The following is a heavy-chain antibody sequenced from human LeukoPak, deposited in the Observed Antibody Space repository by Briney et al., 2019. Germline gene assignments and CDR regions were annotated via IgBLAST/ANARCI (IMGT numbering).Heavy chain of an antibody. Sequence: SVKVSCKASGGTFSSYAISWVRQAPGQGLEWMGGIIPIFGTANYAQKFQGRVTITADESTSTAYMELSSPRSEDTAVYYCARVSSGWYYFDYWGQGTLVTVSS. CDR3: ARVSSGWYYFDY. D-gene: IGHD6-19*01. CDR1: GGTFSSYA. CDR2: IIPIFGTA. J-gene: IGHJ4*02. V-gene: IGHV1-69*13.